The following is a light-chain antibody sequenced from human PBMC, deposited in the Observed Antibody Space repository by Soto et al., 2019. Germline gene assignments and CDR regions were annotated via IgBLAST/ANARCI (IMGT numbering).Light chain of an antibody. Sequence: QAVVTQPPSASGTPGQRVTISCSGSSSNIGSNYVYWYQQLPGTAPKLLIYSHNQRPSGVPDRFSGSKSGTSASLAISGLRSEDEADYYCAAWDDSLRGCVFGTGTKLTVL. V-gene: IGLV1-47*02. J-gene: IGLJ1*01. CDR3: AAWDDSLRGCV. CDR2: SHN. CDR1: SSNIGSNY.